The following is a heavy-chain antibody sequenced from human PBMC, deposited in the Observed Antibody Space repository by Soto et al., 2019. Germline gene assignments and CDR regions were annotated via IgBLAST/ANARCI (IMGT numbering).Heavy chain of an antibody. V-gene: IGHV1-2*02. CDR3: ARDGGDYGDSEYFQH. J-gene: IGHJ1*01. CDR2: INPNSGGT. D-gene: IGHD4-17*01. CDR1: GYTFTGYY. Sequence: QVQLVQSGPEVKKPGASVKVSCKASGYTFTGYYIDWVRQAPGQGLEWMGWINPNSGGTNSAQKFEGRVTMTRDTSISTAYMELSRLRSDDTAVYYCARDGGDYGDSEYFQHWGQGTLVTVSS.